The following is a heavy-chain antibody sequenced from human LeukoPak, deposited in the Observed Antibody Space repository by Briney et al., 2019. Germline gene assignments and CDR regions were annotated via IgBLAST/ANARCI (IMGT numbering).Heavy chain of an antibody. Sequence: GGSLRLSCAASGFTFSSYAMSWVRQAPGKGLEWVSAISGSGGSTYYADSVKGRFTISRDNSKNTLYLQMNSLRAEDTAVYYCAKDSIVVVTTFYFDYWGQGTLVTVSS. J-gene: IGHJ4*02. V-gene: IGHV3-23*01. D-gene: IGHD2-21*02. CDR1: GFTFSSYA. CDR2: ISGSGGST. CDR3: AKDSIVVVTTFYFDY.